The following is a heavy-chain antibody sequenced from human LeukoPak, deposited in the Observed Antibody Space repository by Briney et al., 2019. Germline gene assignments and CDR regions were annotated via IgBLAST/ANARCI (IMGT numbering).Heavy chain of an antibody. CDR1: GFTFSTYS. D-gene: IGHD3-10*01. CDR2: ISSSSSTI. Sequence: GGSLRLSCAASGFTFSTYSMNWVRQAPGRGLEWVSYISSSSSTIYYADSVKGRFTISRDNAKNSLYLQMNSLRAEDTAVYYCARDGGGNNYYGSGSYWVDAFDIWGQGTMVTVSS. J-gene: IGHJ3*02. V-gene: IGHV3-48*04. CDR3: ARDGGGNNYYGSGSYWVDAFDI.